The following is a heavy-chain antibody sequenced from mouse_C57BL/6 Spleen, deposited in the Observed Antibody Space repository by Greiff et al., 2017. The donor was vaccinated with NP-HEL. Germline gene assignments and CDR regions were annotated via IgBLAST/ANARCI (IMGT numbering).Heavy chain of an antibody. Sequence: QVQLQQSGAELVKPGASVKLSCKASGYTFTEYTIHWVKQRSGQGLEWIGWFYPGSGSIKYNEKFKDKATLTADKSSSTVYMELSRLTSEDSAVYFCARHEIYYGYDDGYFDYWGQGTTLTVPS. CDR1: GYTFTEYT. D-gene: IGHD2-2*01. V-gene: IGHV1-62-2*01. CDR3: ARHEIYYGYDDGYFDY. J-gene: IGHJ2*01. CDR2: FYPGSGSI.